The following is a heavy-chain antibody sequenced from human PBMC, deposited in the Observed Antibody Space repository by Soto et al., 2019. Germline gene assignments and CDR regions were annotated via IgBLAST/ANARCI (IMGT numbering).Heavy chain of an antibody. CDR3: ARFYGSGSYYVGPGYYYMDV. CDR2: IYYSGST. Sequence: KPSETLSLTCTVSGGSISSSSYYWGWIRQPPGKGLEWIGSIYYSGSTYYNPSLKSRVTISVDTSKNQFSLKLSSVTAADTAVYYCARFYGSGSYYVGPGYYYMDVWGKGTTVTVSS. V-gene: IGHV4-39*01. J-gene: IGHJ6*03. D-gene: IGHD3-10*01. CDR1: GGSISSSSYY.